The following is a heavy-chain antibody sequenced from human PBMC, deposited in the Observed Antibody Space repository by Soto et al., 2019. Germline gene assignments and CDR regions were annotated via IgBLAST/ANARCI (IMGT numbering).Heavy chain of an antibody. CDR2: IRSKANSYAT. D-gene: IGHD6-19*01. V-gene: IGHV3-73*01. CDR1: GFTFSGSA. CDR3: TRHKEAVAALGY. Sequence: PGGSLRLSCAASGFTFSGSAMHWVRQASGKGLEWVGRIRSKANSYATAYAASVKGRFTISRDDSKNTAYLQMNSLKTEDTAVYYCTRHKEAVAALGYWGQGTLVTVS. J-gene: IGHJ4*02.